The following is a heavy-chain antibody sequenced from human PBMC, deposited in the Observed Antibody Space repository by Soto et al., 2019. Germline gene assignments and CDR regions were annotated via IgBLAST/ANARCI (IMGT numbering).Heavy chain of an antibody. V-gene: IGHV3-9*01. Sequence: EVQLMESGGGLVQPGRSLRLSCAASGFTFDDYAMHWVRQAPGKGLEWVSGISWNSGSIGYADSVKGRFTISRDNAKNSRYLQMKSLRAEDTALYYCAKGRGSGWYRGWFDYWGQGTLVTVSS. J-gene: IGHJ4*02. CDR3: AKGRGSGWYRGWFDY. CDR2: ISWNSGSI. D-gene: IGHD6-19*01. CDR1: GFTFDDYA.